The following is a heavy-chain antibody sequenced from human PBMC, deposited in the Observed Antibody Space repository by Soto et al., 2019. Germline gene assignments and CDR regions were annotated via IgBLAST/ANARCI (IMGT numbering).Heavy chain of an antibody. CDR3: AKRRAVSNNVFFDQ. Sequence: QITLKESGQTLVNPTQTLTLVCTLSGFSINNGAVGVGWIRQPPGKAPEWLALLYWNDDKWYSPSLRYRLSVTKDSSKNQVVLTMTHMAPMDAGTYYCAKRRAVSNNVFFDQWGQGALVTVSS. CDR2: LYWNDDK. D-gene: IGHD4-4*01. J-gene: IGHJ4*02. CDR1: GFSINNGAVG. V-gene: IGHV2-5*01.